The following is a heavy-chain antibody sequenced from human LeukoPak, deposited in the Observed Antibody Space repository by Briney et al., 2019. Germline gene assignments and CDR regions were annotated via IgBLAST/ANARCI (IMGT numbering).Heavy chain of an antibody. Sequence: GASVKVSCKVSGYTLTELSMHWVRQAPGKGLEWMGGFDPEDGETIYAQKFQGRVTMTEDTSTDTAYMELSSLRSEDTAVYYCATEFLWYGDPYYYYYGMDVWGQGTTVTVSS. CDR3: ATEFLWYGDPYYYYYGMDV. D-gene: IGHD4-17*01. CDR1: GYTLTELS. CDR2: FDPEDGET. J-gene: IGHJ6*02. V-gene: IGHV1-24*01.